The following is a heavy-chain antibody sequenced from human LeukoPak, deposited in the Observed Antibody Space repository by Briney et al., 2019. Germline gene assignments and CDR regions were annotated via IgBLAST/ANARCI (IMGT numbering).Heavy chain of an antibody. J-gene: IGHJ4*02. CDR2: INHSGST. D-gene: IGHD3-22*01. CDR3: AREPSPYYYDSSGYLDY. CDR1: GGSFSGYY. V-gene: IGHV4-34*01. Sequence: SETLSLTCAVYGGSFSGYYWSWVRQPPGKGLEWVGEINHSGSTNYNTSLKRRVTISVHTSKNQFSLKLSSVTAADTAVYYCAREPSPYYYDSSGYLDYWGQGTLVTVSS.